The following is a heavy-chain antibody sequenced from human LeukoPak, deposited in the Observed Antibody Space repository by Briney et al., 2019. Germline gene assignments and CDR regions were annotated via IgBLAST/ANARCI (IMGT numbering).Heavy chain of an antibody. J-gene: IGHJ4*02. V-gene: IGHV3-48*03. Sequence: PGGSLRLSCATSGFTFTTYEMNWVRQAPGKGLEWVSYITSSGDIKTYADPVKGRFTMSRDDAKHSVYLQMNSLRAEDTAVYYCARDIYGDEDFDYWGQGTLVSVSS. CDR1: GFTFTTYE. D-gene: IGHD3-10*01. CDR2: ITSSGDIK. CDR3: ARDIYGDEDFDY.